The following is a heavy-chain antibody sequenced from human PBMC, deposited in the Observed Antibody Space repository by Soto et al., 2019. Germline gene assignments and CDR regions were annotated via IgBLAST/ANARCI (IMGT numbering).Heavy chain of an antibody. J-gene: IGHJ6*02. CDR3: ARDGSGWYERHYGMDV. CDR1: GGSISSYY. D-gene: IGHD6-19*01. Sequence: PSETLSLTCTVSGGSISSYYWSWIRQPPGKGLEWIGYIYYSGSTNYNPSLKSRVTISVDTSKNQFSLKLSSVTAADTAVYYCARDGSGWYERHYGMDVWGQGTTVTVSS. V-gene: IGHV4-59*01. CDR2: IYYSGST.